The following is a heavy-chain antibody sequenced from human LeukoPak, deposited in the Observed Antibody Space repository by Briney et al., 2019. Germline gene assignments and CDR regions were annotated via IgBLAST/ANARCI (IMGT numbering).Heavy chain of an antibody. Sequence: SETLSLTCTVSGGSISSSSYYWGWIRQPPGKGLEWIGSIYYSWNTYYNPSLKSRVTISVDTSKNQFSLKLTSVTAAGTAVYYCARLDYPPLWGQGTLVTVSS. J-gene: IGHJ4*02. CDR1: GGSISSSSYY. CDR3: ARLDYPPL. V-gene: IGHV4-39*01. CDR2: IYYSWNT. D-gene: IGHD3/OR15-3a*01.